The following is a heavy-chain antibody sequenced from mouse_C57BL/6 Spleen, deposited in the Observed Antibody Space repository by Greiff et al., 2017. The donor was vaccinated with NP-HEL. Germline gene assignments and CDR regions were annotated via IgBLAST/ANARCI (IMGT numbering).Heavy chain of an antibody. CDR2: INPNNGGT. CDR1: GYTFTDYN. CDR3: ARGSDYDDGYYFDY. J-gene: IGHJ2*01. V-gene: IGHV1-22*01. Sequence: VQLQQSGPELVKPGASVKMSCKASGYTFTDYNMHWVKQSHGKSLEWIGYINPNNGGTSYNQKFKGKATLTVNKSSSTAYMELRSLTSEDSAVYYCARGSDYDDGYYFDYWGQGTTLTVSS. D-gene: IGHD2-4*01.